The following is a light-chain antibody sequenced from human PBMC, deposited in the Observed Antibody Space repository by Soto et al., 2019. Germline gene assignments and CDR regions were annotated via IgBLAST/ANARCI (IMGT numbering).Light chain of an antibody. J-gene: IGKJ1*01. V-gene: IGKV3-15*01. CDR1: QSVSSK. CDR3: QQYNYWPPT. CDR2: GAS. Sequence: EIVMTQSPATLSVSPGERATLSCRASQSVSSKLAWYQQKPGQAPRLLIYGASTRATGLPARFSGSGSGTEFTLTISSLQSEDFALYYCQQYNYWPPTFGQGTKVDIK.